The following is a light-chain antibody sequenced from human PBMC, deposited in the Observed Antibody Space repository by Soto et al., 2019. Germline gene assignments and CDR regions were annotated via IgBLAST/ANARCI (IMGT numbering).Light chain of an antibody. CDR1: ESVIRN. CDR2: GAS. CDR3: HQYGSSPQT. Sequence: EVVMTQSPATLSVSPGERATLSCRASESVIRNLAWFQQKPGQAPRLLIYGASGRATGLPDRFTGSGSGTDFTLTISRLEPEDFAVFYCHQYGSSPQTFGQGTKVDI. V-gene: IGKV3-20*01. J-gene: IGKJ1*01.